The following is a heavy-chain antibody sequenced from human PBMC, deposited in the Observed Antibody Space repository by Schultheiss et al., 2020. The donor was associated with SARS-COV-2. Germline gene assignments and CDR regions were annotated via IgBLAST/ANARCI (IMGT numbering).Heavy chain of an antibody. Sequence: LSLTCAVYGGSFSGYYWSWIRQPPGKGLEWVSYISSSSSYIYYADSVKGRFTISRDNAKNSLYLQMNSLRAEDTALYYCARVNHRGGNWFDPWGQGTLVTVSS. D-gene: IGHD3-10*01. CDR1: GGSFSGYY. J-gene: IGHJ5*02. CDR3: ARVNHRGGNWFDP. V-gene: IGHV3-11*06. CDR2: ISSSSSYI.